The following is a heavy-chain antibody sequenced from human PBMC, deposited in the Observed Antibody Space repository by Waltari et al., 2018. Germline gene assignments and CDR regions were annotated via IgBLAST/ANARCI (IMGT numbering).Heavy chain of an antibody. CDR1: GDSISSNGVA. J-gene: IGHJ4*02. CDR2: TYYRSKWYN. Sequence: QVQLQQSGPELVKPSQTLSLTCDISGDSISSNGVAWNWIRQSPSRGLEWLGRTYYRSKWYNDYAVSVKSSITINPDTSKNQFSLQLNSVTPDDTALYYCARGRNSGFDYWGQGTLVTVSS. V-gene: IGHV6-1*01. D-gene: IGHD2-15*01. CDR3: ARGRNSGFDY.